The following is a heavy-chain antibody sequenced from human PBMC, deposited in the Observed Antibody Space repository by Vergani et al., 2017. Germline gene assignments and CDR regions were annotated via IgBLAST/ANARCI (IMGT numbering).Heavy chain of an antibody. CDR3: ASGLVIVGATTGYFDY. Sequence: QLQLQESGPGLVEPSETLSLTCTVSGASISSNSYYWSWIRQPPGKGLEWIGYIYYSGSTYYNPSLKSRVTISVDTSKNQFSLKLSSVTAADTAVYYCASGLVIVGATTGYFDYWGQGTLVTVSS. D-gene: IGHD1-26*01. CDR2: IYYSGST. J-gene: IGHJ4*02. V-gene: IGHV4-30-4*08. CDR1: GASISSNSYY.